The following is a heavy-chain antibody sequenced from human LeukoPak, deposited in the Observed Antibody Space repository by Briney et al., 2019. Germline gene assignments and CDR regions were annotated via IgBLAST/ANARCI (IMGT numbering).Heavy chain of an antibody. CDR1: GSTFTDFY. V-gene: IGHV1-2*02. D-gene: IGHD6-13*01. J-gene: IGHJ5*02. CDR3: ARGVGSSWFDP. CDR2: INPNSGGG. Sequence: ASVKVSCKASGSTFTDFYVHWVRQAPAQGLEWMGWINPNSGGGSFAQSFQGRVTITRYTAISTAYMELRRLTSDDTAVYYCARGVGSSWFDPWGQGALVTVSS.